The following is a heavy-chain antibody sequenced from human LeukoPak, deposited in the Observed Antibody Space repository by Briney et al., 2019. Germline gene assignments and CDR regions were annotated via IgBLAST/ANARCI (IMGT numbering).Heavy chain of an antibody. D-gene: IGHD2-15*01. CDR3: ARDRVVVVAATYYYYGMDV. J-gene: IGHJ6*02. V-gene: IGHV1-69*04. CDR2: IIPILGIA. CDR1: GGTFSSYA. Sequence: SVKVSCKASGGTFSSYAISWVRQAPGQGLEWMGRIIPILGIANYAQKFQGRVTITADKSTSTTYMELSSLRSEDMAVYYCARDRVVVVAATYYYYGMDVWGQGTTVTVSS.